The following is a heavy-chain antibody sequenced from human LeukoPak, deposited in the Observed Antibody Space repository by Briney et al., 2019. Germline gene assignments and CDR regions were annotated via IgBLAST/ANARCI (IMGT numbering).Heavy chain of an antibody. CDR2: INSNGSST. Sequence: GGSLRLSCAASGFTFRSYWMHWVRQAPGKGLVWVSRINSNGSSTSYADTVKGRFTISRDNAKNTLYLQMNSLRAEDTAVYYCARLYGGYGDYYFDYWGQGTLVTVSS. V-gene: IGHV3-74*01. CDR1: GFTFRSYW. CDR3: ARLYGGYGDYYFDY. J-gene: IGHJ4*02. D-gene: IGHD4-17*01.